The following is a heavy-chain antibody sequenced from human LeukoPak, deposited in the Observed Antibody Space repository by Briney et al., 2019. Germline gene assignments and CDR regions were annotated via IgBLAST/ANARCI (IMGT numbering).Heavy chain of an antibody. CDR2: IRGSSSYI. D-gene: IGHD6-6*01. CDR3: ARGSSNVAARNNWFGS. V-gene: IGHV3-21*01. J-gene: IGHJ5*01. CDR1: VFTFSRSD. Sequence: GGSLRLACAASVFTFSRSDMDWVLQAPEKGLEWVSCIRGSSSYIYYTDSLKGRFTISRDNAKNSLYLQMNSLRAEDTAVYYCARGSSNVAARNNWFGSWGQGTLVIVSS.